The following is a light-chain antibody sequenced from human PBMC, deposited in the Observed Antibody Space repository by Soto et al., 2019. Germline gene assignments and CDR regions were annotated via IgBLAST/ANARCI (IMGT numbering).Light chain of an antibody. V-gene: IGKV3-20*01. J-gene: IGKJ1*01. CDR3: QQYGTSPAT. CDR1: QSVSSSS. Sequence: EIVLTQSPDTMSLSPGERATLSCRASQSVSSSSLAWYQQKPGQAPRLLIYGASTRATGITDRFSGSVSGTDFTLIISGLEPEDFAVYYCQQYGTSPATFGQGTKVDIK. CDR2: GAS.